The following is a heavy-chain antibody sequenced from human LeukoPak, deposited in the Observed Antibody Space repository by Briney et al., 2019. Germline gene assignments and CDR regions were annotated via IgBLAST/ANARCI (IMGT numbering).Heavy chain of an antibody. Sequence: PGGSLRLSRAASGFTFSSFWMSWVRQAPGKGLEWVVNIKTDGSEKYYVDSVKGRFTISRGNAKNSLSLQMNSLSAEDTAVYYCTRDWGGVAAGIDYWGQGTLVTVSS. D-gene: IGHD6-13*01. CDR2: IKTDGSEK. CDR1: GFTFSSFW. J-gene: IGHJ4*02. CDR3: TRDWGGVAAGIDY. V-gene: IGHV3-7*01.